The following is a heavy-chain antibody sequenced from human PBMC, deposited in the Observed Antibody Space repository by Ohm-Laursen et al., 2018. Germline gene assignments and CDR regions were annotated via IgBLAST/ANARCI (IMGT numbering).Heavy chain of an antibody. J-gene: IGHJ4*02. V-gene: IGHV3-23*01. D-gene: IGHD3-10*01. Sequence: SLRLSCAASGFTFSNYAMNWVRQAPGTGLEWVSAVSGRGDSTYFTDSMKGRFTISRDNSKNTLYLQMNSLRAEDTAVYYCAKSGTLVTGCFDYWGQGTLVTVSS. CDR1: GFTFSNYA. CDR2: VSGRGDST. CDR3: AKSGTLVTGCFDY.